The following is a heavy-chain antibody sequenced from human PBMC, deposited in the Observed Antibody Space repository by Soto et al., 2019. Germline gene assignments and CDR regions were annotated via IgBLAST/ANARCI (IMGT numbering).Heavy chain of an antibody. D-gene: IGHD4-4*01. CDR2: INPNSGGT. Sequence: ASVKVSCKASGYTFTGYYMHWVRQAPGQGLEWMGWINPNSGGTNYAQKFQGWVTMTRDTSISTAYMELSRLRSDDTAVYYCARDSPYSNFPVDYWGQGTLVTVSS. V-gene: IGHV1-2*04. J-gene: IGHJ4*02. CDR3: ARDSPYSNFPVDY. CDR1: GYTFTGYY.